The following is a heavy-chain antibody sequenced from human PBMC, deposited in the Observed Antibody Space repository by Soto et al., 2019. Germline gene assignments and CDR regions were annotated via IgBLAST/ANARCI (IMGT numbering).Heavy chain of an antibody. J-gene: IGHJ5*02. Sequence: QVQLVQSGAEVKKPGSSVKVSCKASGGTFSIYTISWVRQAPGQGLEWMGGSANSAQKFQGRLTVTADESTITVYLELSSLTSEDTAVYSCAREGPPDIAWFDPWGQGTLVSVSS. CDR1: GGTFSIYT. D-gene: IGHD2-15*01. V-gene: IGHV1-69*01. CDR2: GSA. CDR3: AREGPPDIAWFDP.